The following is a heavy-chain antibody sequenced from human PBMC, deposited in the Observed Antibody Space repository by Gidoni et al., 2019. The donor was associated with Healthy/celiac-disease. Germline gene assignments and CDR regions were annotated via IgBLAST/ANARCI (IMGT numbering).Heavy chain of an antibody. CDR3: ARGAYDSSGYYWFDP. CDR2: IYSGGST. V-gene: IGHV3-66*02. J-gene: IGHJ5*02. Sequence: EVQLVESGGGLVQPGGSLRLSCAASGFTVCSNYMSWVRQAPGKGLEWVSVIYSGGSTYYADSVKCRFTISRDNSKNTLYLQMNSLRAEDTAVYYCARGAYDSSGYYWFDPWGQGTLVTVSS. CDR1: GFTVCSNY. D-gene: IGHD3-22*01.